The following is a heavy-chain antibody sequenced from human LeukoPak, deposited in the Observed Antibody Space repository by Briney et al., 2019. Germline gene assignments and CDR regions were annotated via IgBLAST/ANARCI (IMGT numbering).Heavy chain of an antibody. J-gene: IGHJ4*02. CDR3: ARWGSGYYDY. D-gene: IGHD3-22*01. V-gene: IGHV1-69*13. CDR2: IIPIFGTA. CDR1: GGTFSSYA. Sequence: ASVKVSCKASGGTFSSYAISWVRQAPGQGLAWMGGIIPIFGTANYAQKFQGRVTITADESTSTAYMELSSLRSEDTAVYYCARWGSGYYDYWGQGTLVTVSS.